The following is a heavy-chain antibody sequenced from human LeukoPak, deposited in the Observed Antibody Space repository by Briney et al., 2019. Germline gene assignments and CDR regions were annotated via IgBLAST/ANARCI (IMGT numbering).Heavy chain of an antibody. J-gene: IGHJ4*02. D-gene: IGHD3-22*01. CDR1: GGSFSGYY. V-gene: IGHV4-34*01. CDR3: ARETRYDSSPYYFDY. Sequence: PSETLSLTCAVYGGSFSGYYWSWIRQPPEKRLEWIGEINHSGSNNHNPSLKSRVTISVDTSKNQFSLKLSSVTAADTAVYYCARETRYDSSPYYFDYWGQGTLVTVSS. CDR2: INHSGSN.